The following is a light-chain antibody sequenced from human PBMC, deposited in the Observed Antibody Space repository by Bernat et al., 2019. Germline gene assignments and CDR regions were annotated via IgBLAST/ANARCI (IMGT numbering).Light chain of an antibody. V-gene: IGLV2-8*01. Sequence: QSALTQPPSASGSPGQSVTISCTGTSSDVGGYNYVSWYQQHPGKAHKLMIYEVSKRPSGVPDRFSGSKSGNTASLTVSGLQAEDDADYYCSSYAGSNDFVFGTGTKVTVL. CDR1: SSDVGGYNY. J-gene: IGLJ1*01. CDR2: EVS. CDR3: SSYAGSNDFV.